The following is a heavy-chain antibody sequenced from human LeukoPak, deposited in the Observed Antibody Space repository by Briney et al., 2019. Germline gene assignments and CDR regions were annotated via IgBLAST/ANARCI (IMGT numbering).Heavy chain of an antibody. J-gene: IGHJ4*02. V-gene: IGHV3-21*04. Sequence: GGSLRLSCAASGFTFSSYSVNWVRLAPGRGLEWVSSIGKNGGDIYYADSVKGRFTVSRDNAKNSLYLQMDSLRAEDTAVYYCARDLGSGSYGYWGQGTLVTVSS. CDR1: GFTFSSYS. D-gene: IGHD1-26*01. CDR3: ARDLGSGSYGY. CDR2: IGKNGGDI.